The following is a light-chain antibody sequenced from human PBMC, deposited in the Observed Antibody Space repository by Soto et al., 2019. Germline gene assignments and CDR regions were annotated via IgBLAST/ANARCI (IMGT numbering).Light chain of an antibody. Sequence: EIVLTQSPGTVSLSPGERATLSCRASESVSSNYVAWFQQKTGQAPRLLIYGASSRATGIPDRFSGSGSGTDFTLTISGLEPEDFAVYYCQQYGRSPWTFGQGTKVDIK. CDR1: ESVSSNY. V-gene: IGKV3-20*01. J-gene: IGKJ1*01. CDR3: QQYGRSPWT. CDR2: GAS.